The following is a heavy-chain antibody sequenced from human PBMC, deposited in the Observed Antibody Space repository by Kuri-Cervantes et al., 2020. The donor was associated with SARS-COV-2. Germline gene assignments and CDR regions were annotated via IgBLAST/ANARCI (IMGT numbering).Heavy chain of an antibody. Sequence: GESLKISCAVSGFTFSSYGMHWVRQAPGKGPEWVAVIWFDGSHKYYADSVKGQFSISRDNSKNMLYLQMNSLRVEDTAVYYCARDLFGWSDGSWMDVWGKGTTVTVSS. V-gene: IGHV3-33*08. CDR1: GFTFSSYG. CDR2: IWFDGSHK. J-gene: IGHJ6*04. CDR3: ARDLFGWSDGSWMDV. D-gene: IGHD1-1*01.